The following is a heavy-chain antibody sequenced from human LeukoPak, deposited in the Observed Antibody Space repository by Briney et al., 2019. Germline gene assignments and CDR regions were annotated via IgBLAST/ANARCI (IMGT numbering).Heavy chain of an antibody. Sequence: SETLSLTWSVSGXSISSHYGSWIRQPPGKGPEWIGYIHSGGDTNYSPSLKGRVTMLVYTSKNHFSLRLNSVTAADTAVYYCARHANSRSGFYDYWGQGVLVTVPS. CDR2: IHSGGDT. V-gene: IGHV4-59*08. D-gene: IGHD6-19*01. J-gene: IGHJ4*02. CDR1: GXSISSHY. CDR3: ARHANSRSGFYDY.